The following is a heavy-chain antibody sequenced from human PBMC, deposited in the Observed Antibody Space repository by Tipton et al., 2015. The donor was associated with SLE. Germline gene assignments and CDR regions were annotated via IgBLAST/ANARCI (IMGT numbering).Heavy chain of an antibody. CDR2: ISGGSSYI. V-gene: IGHV3-21*03. J-gene: IGHJ4*02. CDR3: ARGRTGE. Sequence: SLRLSCAASGFIFSDYAMHWVRQAPGKGLEWISYISGGSSYIYYADSVKGRFTISRDNAKNSVFLQMNSLRVEDTGVYYCARGRTGEWGQGTLVTVSS. CDR1: GFIFSDYA. D-gene: IGHD7-27*01.